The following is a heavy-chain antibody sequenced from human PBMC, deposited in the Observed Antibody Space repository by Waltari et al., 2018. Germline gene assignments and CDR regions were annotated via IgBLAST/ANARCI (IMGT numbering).Heavy chain of an antibody. D-gene: IGHD3-10*01. Sequence: QLQLVQSGAEERKPGASMTVSCKASAYTFPAYNLDWVRQAPGQGLEWMGWFNPDTGSTDYAQNVQGRVTMTRDTSTSTAYMELTRLTSDDTAVYYCARRGHRGRPGYMYVWGKGTAVTVSS. CDR1: AYTFPAYN. V-gene: IGHV1-2*02. CDR2: FNPDTGST. CDR3: ARRGHRGRPGYMYV. J-gene: IGHJ6*04.